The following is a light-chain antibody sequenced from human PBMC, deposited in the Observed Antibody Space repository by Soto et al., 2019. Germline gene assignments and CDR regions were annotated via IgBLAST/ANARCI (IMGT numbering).Light chain of an antibody. J-gene: IGLJ1*01. V-gene: IGLV1-47*01. CDR2: RNN. CDR3: AAWDASLSAPV. Sequence: QSVLTQPPSASGTPGQRVTISCSGSSSNIGSNYVYWYQQLPGTAPKLLIYRNNQRPSGVPDRFSGSKSGTSASLAISGLRSDDEAAYYCAAWDASLSAPVFGTGTKVTVL. CDR1: SSNIGSNY.